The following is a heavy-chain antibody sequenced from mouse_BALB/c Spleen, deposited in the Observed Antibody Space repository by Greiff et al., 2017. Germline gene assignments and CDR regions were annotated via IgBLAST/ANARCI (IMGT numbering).Heavy chain of an antibody. V-gene: IGHV5-17*02. J-gene: IGHJ4*01. Sequence: VQLKESGGGLVQPGGSRKLSCAASGFTFSSFGMHWVRQAPEKGLEWVAYISSGSSTIYYADTVKGRFTISRDNPKNTLFLQMTSLRSEDTAMYYCARSLGYYAMDYWGQGTSVTVSS. CDR3: ARSLGYYAMDY. CDR1: GFTFSSFG. D-gene: IGHD6-2*01. CDR2: ISSGSSTI.